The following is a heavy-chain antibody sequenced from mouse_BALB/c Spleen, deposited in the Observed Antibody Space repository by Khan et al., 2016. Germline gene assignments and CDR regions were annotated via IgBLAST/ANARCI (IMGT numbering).Heavy chain of an antibody. Sequence: VQLQQSGPELVKPGASVKMSCKASGYTFTTYVMHWVKQKPGQGLEWIGYIHPYNDGTKYNEKFKGKATLTSDNSSSTAYMELSSLTSEDSAVYSFARGDCGSRYIFDYWGQGTTLTVSS. V-gene: IGHV1S136*01. D-gene: IGHD1-1*01. CDR1: GYTFTTYV. J-gene: IGHJ2*01. CDR2: IHPYNDGT. CDR3: ARGDCGSRYIFDY.